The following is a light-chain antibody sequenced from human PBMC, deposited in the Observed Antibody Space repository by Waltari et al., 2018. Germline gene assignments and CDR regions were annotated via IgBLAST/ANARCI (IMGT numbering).Light chain of an antibody. CDR2: EVN. Sequence: QSALTQPPSASGSPGQSVTISCTGTSSDFGGYTYVSWYQRHPGKAPKLMIYEVNKRAAGVSDRFSGSKSGNTASLTVSGLQAEDEAEYSCSAYAGSNNWVFGGGTKLTVL. CDR1: SSDFGGYTY. V-gene: IGLV2-8*01. J-gene: IGLJ3*02. CDR3: SAYAGSNNWV.